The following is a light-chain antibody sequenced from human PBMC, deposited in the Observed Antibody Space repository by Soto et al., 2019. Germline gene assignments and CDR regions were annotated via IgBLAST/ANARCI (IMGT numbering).Light chain of an antibody. CDR3: QQANSFPRT. Sequence: DIQMTQSPSSVSASVGDTVTISCRASQGISTWLAWYQQKPGKAPKLLIYAASYLQNGVPSRFSGRGSGTDSTLTISSLQPEDFVTYYCQQANSFPRTFGQGTKLEIK. CDR1: QGISTW. J-gene: IGKJ2*02. V-gene: IGKV1-12*01. CDR2: AAS.